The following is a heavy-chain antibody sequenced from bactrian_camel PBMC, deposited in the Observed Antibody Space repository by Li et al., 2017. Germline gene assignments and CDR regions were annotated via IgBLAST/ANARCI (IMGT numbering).Heavy chain of an antibody. Sequence: VQLVESGGGSVQAGGSLRLSCVASVDTIGRYCMGWFRQIPDKEREGVAGIESGGSTSYADSVKGRFTISRDVADKNLLHLQMNQLKPEDSGIYYCAAALNPPRTWWLWADFPFDGQGTQVTV. CDR1: VDTIGRYC. J-gene: IGHJ4*01. D-gene: IGHD2*01. V-gene: IGHV3S55*01. CDR2: IESGGST.